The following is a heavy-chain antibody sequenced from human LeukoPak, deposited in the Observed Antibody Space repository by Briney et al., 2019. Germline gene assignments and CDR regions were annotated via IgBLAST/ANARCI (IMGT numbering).Heavy chain of an antibody. D-gene: IGHD3-10*01. CDR1: GYSISSGYY. J-gene: IGHJ3*02. V-gene: IGHV4-38-2*02. Sequence: PSETLSLTCTVSGYSISSGYYWGWIRQPPGKGLEWIGSIYHSGSTYYNPSLKSRVTISVDTSKNQLSLKLSSVTAADTAVYYCASPTPGSGSSNDAFDIWGQGTMVTVSS. CDR2: IYHSGST. CDR3: ASPTPGSGSSNDAFDI.